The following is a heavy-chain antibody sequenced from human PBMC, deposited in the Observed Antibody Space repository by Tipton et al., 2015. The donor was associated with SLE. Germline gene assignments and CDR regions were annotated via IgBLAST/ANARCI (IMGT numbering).Heavy chain of an antibody. D-gene: IGHD1-1*01. CDR2: IIPIFGTA. J-gene: IGHJ3*02. CDR1: GGTFSSYA. CDR3: ARDPEEVRTAAFDI. V-gene: IGHV1-69*01. Sequence: QLVQSGAEVKKPGASVKVSCKASGGTFSSYAISWVRQAPGQGLEWMGGIIPIFGTANYAQKFQGRVTITTDESTSTAYMELSSLRSEDTAVYYCARDPEEVRTAAFDIWGQGTMVTVSS.